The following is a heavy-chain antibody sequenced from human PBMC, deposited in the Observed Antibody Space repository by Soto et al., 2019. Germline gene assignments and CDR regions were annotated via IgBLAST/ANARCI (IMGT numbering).Heavy chain of an antibody. CDR2: IYPGDSDT. D-gene: IGHD1-1*01. CDR3: ACLPSEGTPEDWFDP. Sequence: PGESLKISCKGSGYSFSSYWIGWLRQMPGKGLEWMGIIYPGDSDTRYSPSFQGQVTISADKSISTAYLQWSSLKASDTAMYYCACLPSEGTPEDWFDPCAQGTLVTVS. CDR1: GYSFSSYW. V-gene: IGHV5-51*01. J-gene: IGHJ5*02.